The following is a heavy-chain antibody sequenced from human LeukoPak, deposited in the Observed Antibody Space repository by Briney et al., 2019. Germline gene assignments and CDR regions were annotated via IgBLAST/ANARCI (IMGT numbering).Heavy chain of an antibody. V-gene: IGHV4-59*11. CDR2: IYYSGST. D-gene: IGHD4-17*01. CDR1: GGSISGHY. Sequence: SETLSLTCTVSGGSISGHYWSWIRQPPGKGLEWIGYIYYSGSTNYNPSLKSRTTISLDTSKSQFSLKLNSVTAADTAVYYCARDGDYDWYFDLWGRGTLSLSPQ. CDR3: ARDGDYDWYFDL. J-gene: IGHJ2*01.